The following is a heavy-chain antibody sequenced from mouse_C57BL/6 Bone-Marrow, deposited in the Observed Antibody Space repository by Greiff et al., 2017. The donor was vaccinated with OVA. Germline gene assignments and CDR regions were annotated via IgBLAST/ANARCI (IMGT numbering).Heavy chain of an antibody. CDR1: GYTFTDYY. CDR3: GREDPIYYNSDRAWFAY. CDR2: INPNNGGT. V-gene: IGHV1-26*01. Sequence: VQLQQSGPELVKPGASVKISCKASGYTFTDYYMNWVKQSHGKSLEWIGDINPNNGGTSYNQKFKGKATLTVDKSSSTAYMELRSLTSEDSAVYYGGREDPIYYNSDRAWFAYGAQGILAPVSA. J-gene: IGHJ3*01. D-gene: IGHD2-4*01.